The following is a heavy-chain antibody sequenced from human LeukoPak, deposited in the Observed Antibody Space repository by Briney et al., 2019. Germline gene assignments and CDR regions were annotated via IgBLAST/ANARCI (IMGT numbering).Heavy chain of an antibody. J-gene: IGHJ5*02. D-gene: IGHD3-10*01. CDR1: GFTFSSHA. CDR2: ISSNGGST. V-gene: IGHV3-64D*09. CDR3: VKSQDYYGQFDP. Sequence: PGGSLRLSCSASGFTFSSHAMYWVRQAPGKGLESVSAISSNGGSTHYADSVKGRFTISRDNSKNMVYLQMSSVRAEDTAVYYCVKSQDYYGQFDPWGQGTLVTAPS.